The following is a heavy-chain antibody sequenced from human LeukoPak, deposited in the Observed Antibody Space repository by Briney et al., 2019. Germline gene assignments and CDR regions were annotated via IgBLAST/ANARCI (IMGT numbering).Heavy chain of an antibody. Sequence: GGSLRLSCAASGFTFSSYGMSWVRQAPGKGLEWVSAISGSGGSTYYADSVKGRFTISRDNSKNTLYLQMNSLRAEDTAVYYCAKDREYYDSSGYYLGDYFDYWGQGTLVTVSS. CDR1: GFTFSSYG. V-gene: IGHV3-23*01. D-gene: IGHD3-22*01. CDR2: ISGSGGST. J-gene: IGHJ4*02. CDR3: AKDREYYDSSGYYLGDYFDY.